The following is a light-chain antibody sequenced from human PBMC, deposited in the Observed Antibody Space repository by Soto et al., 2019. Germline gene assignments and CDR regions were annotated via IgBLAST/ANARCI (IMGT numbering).Light chain of an antibody. CDR2: GAS. Sequence: ETVMTQSPATLSVSPGEGATLSCRATESINQNLAWYQQKPGQAPRLLIHGASYRATGIPDRFSGRGSGTEFTLAISRLQSEDFAFYYCQQYNTGPLPFGGGPRWRSN. CDR3: QQYNTGPLP. V-gene: IGKV3-15*01. CDR1: ESINQN. J-gene: IGKJ4*01.